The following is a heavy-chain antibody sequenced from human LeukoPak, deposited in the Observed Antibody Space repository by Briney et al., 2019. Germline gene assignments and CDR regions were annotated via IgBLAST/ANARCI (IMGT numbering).Heavy chain of an antibody. CDR1: GGSISRSSYY. CDR3: ARYGGNSENAFDI. V-gene: IGHV4-39*07. CDR2: IYYSGST. Sequence: SETLSLTCTVSGGSISRSSYYWGWIRQPPGKGLEWIGSIYYSGSTYYNPSLKSRVTISVDTSKNQFSLKLSSVTAADTAVYYCARYGGNSENAFDIWGQGTMVTVSS. J-gene: IGHJ3*02. D-gene: IGHD4-23*01.